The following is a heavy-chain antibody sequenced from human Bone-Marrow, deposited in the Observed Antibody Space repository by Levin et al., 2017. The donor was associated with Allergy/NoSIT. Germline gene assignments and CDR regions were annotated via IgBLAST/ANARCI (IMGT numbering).Heavy chain of an antibody. CDR1: GGTFSSYT. CDR2: IIPILGIA. Sequence: GASVKVSCKASGGTFSSYTISWVRQAPGQGLEWMGRIIPILGIANYAQKFQGRVTITADKSTSTAYMELSSLRSEDTAVYYCARDLWPSPDSSSPLLLNIWGQGTMVTVSS. J-gene: IGHJ3*02. V-gene: IGHV1-69*02. CDR3: ARDLWPSPDSSSPLLLNI. D-gene: IGHD6-13*01.